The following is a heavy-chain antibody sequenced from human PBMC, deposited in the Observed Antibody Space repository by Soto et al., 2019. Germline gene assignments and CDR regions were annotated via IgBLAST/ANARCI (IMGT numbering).Heavy chain of an antibody. D-gene: IGHD5-12*01. J-gene: IGHJ4*02. CDR2: INHSGST. V-gene: IGHV4-39*02. CDR1: GDFISSNNYY. CDR3: ARGQRWLRTKFDF. Sequence: SETLSLTCTVSGDFISSNNYYWSWIRQPPGKGLEWIGEINHSGSTNYNPSLKSRVTISVDTSKNHFSLKLSSVTAADTAVYYCARGQRWLRTKFDFWGQGTLVTVSS.